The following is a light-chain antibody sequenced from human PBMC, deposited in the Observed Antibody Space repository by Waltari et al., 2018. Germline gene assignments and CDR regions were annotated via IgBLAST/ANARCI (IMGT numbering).Light chain of an antibody. CDR3: QQSYSRPLFT. Sequence: DIHMTQSPSSLSASIGDRVNITCRASNTIDAYLNVYRQRPGKAPALLISSASTLQRRVPSRFSVSGSETDFTLSIDTLQPEDFATYFCQQSYSRPLFTFGPGTKVYL. CDR2: SAS. CDR1: NTIDAY. J-gene: IGKJ3*01. V-gene: IGKV1-39*01.